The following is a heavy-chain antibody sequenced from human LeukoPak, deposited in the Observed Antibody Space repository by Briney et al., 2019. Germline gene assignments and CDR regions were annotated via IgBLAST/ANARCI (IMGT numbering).Heavy chain of an antibody. CDR1: GGSISSYY. Sequence: SETLSLTCTVSGGSISSYYWSWIRQPPGKGLEWIGYIYYSGSTNYNPSLKSRVTISVDTSKDQFSLKLSSVTAADAAVYYCARGFDTYYLDYWGQGTLVPVSS. CDR3: ARGFDTYYLDY. V-gene: IGHV4-59*01. CDR2: IYYSGST. J-gene: IGHJ4*02.